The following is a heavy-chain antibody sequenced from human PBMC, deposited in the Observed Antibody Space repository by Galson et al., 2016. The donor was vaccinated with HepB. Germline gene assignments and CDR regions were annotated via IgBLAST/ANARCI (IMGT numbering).Heavy chain of an antibody. CDR1: GGSITSTNW. V-gene: IGHV4-4*02. J-gene: IGHJ4*02. CDR3: AKTTQTLLVLDY. D-gene: IGHD1/OR15-1a*01. CDR2: IYHTGST. Sequence: SETLSLTCAVSGGSITSTNWWSWVSQPPGKGLEWIGEIYHTGSTSYNPSLQSRVTISVDKSKNQYSLRLSSVTAADTAVYYCAKTTQTLLVLDYWGQGTLVTVSS.